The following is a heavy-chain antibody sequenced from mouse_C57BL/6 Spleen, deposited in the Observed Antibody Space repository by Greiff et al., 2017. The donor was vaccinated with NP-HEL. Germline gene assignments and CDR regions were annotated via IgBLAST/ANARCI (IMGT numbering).Heavy chain of an antibody. Sequence: VQLQQFGPELVKPGASVKISCKVSGYSFTGYYMNWVKQSPEKSLEWIGEINPSTGGTTYNQKFKAKATLTVDKSSSTAYMQLKSLTSEDSAVYYCARRDINYAMDYWGQGTSVTVSS. CDR3: ARRDINYAMDY. D-gene: IGHD1-3*01. J-gene: IGHJ4*01. CDR1: GYSFTGYY. V-gene: IGHV1-42*01. CDR2: INPSTGGT.